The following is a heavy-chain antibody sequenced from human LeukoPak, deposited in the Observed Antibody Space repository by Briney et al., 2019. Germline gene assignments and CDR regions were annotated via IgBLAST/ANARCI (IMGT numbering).Heavy chain of an antibody. CDR3: ARSPHILTGENFDF. J-gene: IGHJ4*02. CDR2: INPNSGGT. V-gene: IGHV1-2*02. Sequence: GASVKVSCKASGYTFTGYYMHWVRQAPGQGLEWMGWINPNSGGTNYAQKFQDRVSMTRDTSINTAYMQLSRLRSDDTAVYYCARSPHILTGENFDFWGQGTLLTVSS. D-gene: IGHD3-9*01. CDR1: GYTFTGYY.